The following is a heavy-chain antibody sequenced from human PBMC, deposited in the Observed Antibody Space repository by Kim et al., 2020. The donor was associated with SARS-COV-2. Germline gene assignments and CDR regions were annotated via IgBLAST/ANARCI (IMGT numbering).Heavy chain of an antibody. V-gene: IGHV3-21*01. CDR2: ISSSSSYI. D-gene: IGHD5-12*01. Sequence: GGSLRLSCAASGFTFSSYSMNWVRQAPGKGLVWVSSISSSSSYIDYADSVKGRFTISRDNAKNALYLQMNSLRAEDTAVYYCAREGGGYAYWGQGTLVTVSS. CDR1: GFTFSSYS. CDR3: AREGGGYAY. J-gene: IGHJ4*02.